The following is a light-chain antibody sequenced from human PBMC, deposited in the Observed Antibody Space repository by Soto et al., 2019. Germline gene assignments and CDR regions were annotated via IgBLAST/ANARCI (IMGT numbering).Light chain of an antibody. CDR1: QDVNIY. CDR3: QQYGNGTLT. Sequence: EIVMTQSPATLSVSPGERATLSCRASQDVNIYLAGYQQKPGQAPRLLISGASTRATGIPARFSGSGSGTEFTLTISSLQSEDVAVYYCQQYGNGTLTFGGGTNVEIK. J-gene: IGKJ4*01. V-gene: IGKV3D-15*01. CDR2: GAS.